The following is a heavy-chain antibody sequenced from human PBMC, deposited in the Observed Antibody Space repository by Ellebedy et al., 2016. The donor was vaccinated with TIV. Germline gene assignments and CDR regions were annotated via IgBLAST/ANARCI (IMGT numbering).Heavy chain of an antibody. V-gene: IGHV4-59*01. CDR1: GGSIGSYY. D-gene: IGHD6-13*01. Sequence: SETLSLTXTVSGGSIGSYYWSWIRQPPGKRLEWIGYIYYSGSTNYSPSLKSRVTISVDTSKNQFSLKLSSVTAADTAVYYCARGVNAAADFDYWGQGTLVTVSS. J-gene: IGHJ4*02. CDR3: ARGVNAAADFDY. CDR2: IYYSGST.